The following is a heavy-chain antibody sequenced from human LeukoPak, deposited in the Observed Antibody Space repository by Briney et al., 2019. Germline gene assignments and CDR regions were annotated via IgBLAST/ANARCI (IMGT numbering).Heavy chain of an antibody. CDR2: IYPGDSDT. D-gene: IGHD6-19*01. CDR1: GYTFTSYW. Sequence: GESLKISCKGSGYTFTSYWIGWVRQMPGKGLEWMGIIYPGDSDTRYSPSFQGQVSISVDKSISTAYLQWTSLKASDTVMYYCARRGSGWYVDYWGQGTLVTVSS. V-gene: IGHV5-51*01. CDR3: ARRGSGWYVDY. J-gene: IGHJ4*02.